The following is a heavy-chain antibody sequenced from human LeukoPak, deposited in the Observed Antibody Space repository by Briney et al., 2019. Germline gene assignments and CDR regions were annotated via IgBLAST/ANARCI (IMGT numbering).Heavy chain of an antibody. J-gene: IGHJ4*02. D-gene: IGHD5-24*01. V-gene: IGHV3-23*01. CDR2: VSGYGSVT. CDR3: AKDWDGWRDY. Sequence: GGSLRLSCAASGFTFSSFAISWVRQAPGKGLEWVSAVSGYGSVTYYADSVKGRFTISRDNSENTVSLEMTSLRGEDTAVYYCAKDWDGWRDYWGQGTLVTVSS. CDR1: GFTFSSFA.